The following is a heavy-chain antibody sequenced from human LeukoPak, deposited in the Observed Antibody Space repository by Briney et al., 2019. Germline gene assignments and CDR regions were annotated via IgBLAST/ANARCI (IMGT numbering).Heavy chain of an antibody. Sequence: GGSLRLSCAASGFTFSDYVMHWVRQAPGKGLEYVSAMSGKGDSTYYANSVKGRFTISRDNAKNSLYLQMNSLRAEDTALYYCARVAAVAWFYYYYYYMDVWGKGTTVTVSS. V-gene: IGHV3-64*01. CDR1: GFTFSDYV. D-gene: IGHD6-19*01. J-gene: IGHJ6*03. CDR2: MSGKGDST. CDR3: ARVAAVAWFYYYYYYMDV.